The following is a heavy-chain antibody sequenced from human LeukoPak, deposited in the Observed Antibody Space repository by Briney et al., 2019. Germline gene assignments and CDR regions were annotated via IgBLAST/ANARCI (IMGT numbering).Heavy chain of an antibody. CDR1: GYSISSGYY. CDR3: ARGETAAASNY. CDR2: IYHSGST. Sequence: SETLSLTCAVSGYSISSGYYWGWIRQPPGRGLEWIGSIYHSGSTNYNPSLKSRVTISLDMSKNHFSLKLTSVTAADTAVYYCARGETAAASNYWGQGTLVTVSS. D-gene: IGHD6-13*01. J-gene: IGHJ4*02. V-gene: IGHV4-38-2*01.